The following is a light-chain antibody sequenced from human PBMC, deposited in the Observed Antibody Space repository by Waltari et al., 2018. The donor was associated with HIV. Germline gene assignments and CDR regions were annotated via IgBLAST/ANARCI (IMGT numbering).Light chain of an antibody. V-gene: IGKV1-9*01. CDR1: QGISRY. CDR2: AAS. J-gene: IGKJ3*01. Sequence: DILLTQSPSFLFAFVGDSVPITCRARQGISRYVAWYQQKPGQAPKLLIYAASTMQSRVASRFSGSGSGTEVTHTISSLQPEDSETYCCQQRNSYPGTFDPETKVDIK. CDR3: QQRNSYPGT.